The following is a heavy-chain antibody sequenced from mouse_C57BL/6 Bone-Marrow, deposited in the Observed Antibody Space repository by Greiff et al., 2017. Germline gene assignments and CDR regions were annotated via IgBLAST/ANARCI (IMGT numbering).Heavy chain of an antibody. CDR3: AKESITTLEEGD. CDR1: GYTFTSYW. J-gene: IGHJ2*01. Sequence: VQLQQPGAELVKPGASVKMSCKASGYTFTSYWITWVKQRPGQGLEWIGDIYPGSGSTNYNEKFKSKATLTVDTSSSTAYMQLSSLTSEDSAVYYCAKESITTLEEGDWGKGTTLTVSS. V-gene: IGHV1-55*01. D-gene: IGHD1-1*01. CDR2: IYPGSGST.